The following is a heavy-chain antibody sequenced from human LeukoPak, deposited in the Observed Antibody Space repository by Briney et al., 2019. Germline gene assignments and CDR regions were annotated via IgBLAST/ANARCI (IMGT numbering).Heavy chain of an antibody. CDR2: IHSAGST. J-gene: IGHJ4*02. CDR3: ARDLGRDGYNPFDY. Sequence: QSGGSLRLSCAASGFTVSSKYMSWARQAPGKGLEWISIIHSAGSTYYVDSVKGRFTISRDKSKNTLYLQMNSLRAEDTAVYYCARDLGRDGYNPFDYRGQGTLVTVSS. D-gene: IGHD5-24*01. V-gene: IGHV3-66*01. CDR1: GFTVSSKY.